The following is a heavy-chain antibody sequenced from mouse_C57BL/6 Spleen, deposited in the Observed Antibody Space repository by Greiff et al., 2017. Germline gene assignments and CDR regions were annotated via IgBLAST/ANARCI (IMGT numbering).Heavy chain of an antibody. CDR2: INYDGSSN. J-gene: IGHJ1*03. Sequence: EVKVEESEGGLVQPGSSMKLSCTASGFTFSDYYMAWVRQVPEKGLEWVANINYDGSSNYYLDSLKSRFIISRDNAKNILYLQMSSLKSEDTATYYCAREGGYYYGSRGYFDVWGTGTTVTVSS. V-gene: IGHV5-16*01. CDR1: GFTFSDYY. CDR3: AREGGYYYGSRGYFDV. D-gene: IGHD1-1*01.